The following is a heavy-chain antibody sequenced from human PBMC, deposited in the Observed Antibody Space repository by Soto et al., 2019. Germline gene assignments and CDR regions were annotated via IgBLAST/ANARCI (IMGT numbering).Heavy chain of an antibody. J-gene: IGHJ6*02. Sequence: LRLSCAASGFTFSDYYMSWIRQAPGKGLEWVSYISSSGSTIYYADSVKGRFTISRDNAKNSLYLQMNSLRAEDTAVYYCARDYSTLNYYYGMDVCGQGTTVTVSS. CDR3: ARDYSTLNYYYGMDV. CDR2: ISSSGSTI. CDR1: GFTFSDYY. V-gene: IGHV3-11*01. D-gene: IGHD4-4*01.